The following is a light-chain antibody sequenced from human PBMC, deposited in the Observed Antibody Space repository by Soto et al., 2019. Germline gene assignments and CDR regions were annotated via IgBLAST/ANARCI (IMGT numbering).Light chain of an antibody. V-gene: IGKV1-8*01. CDR3: QQYYSYPRT. Sequence: AIRMTQSPSSLSATTVDRVTITCRASQGISSYLAWYQQKKGKAPKLLIYAASTLQSGVPSRFSGSGYGTDFNLTISCLQSEDFATYYCQQYYSYPRTFGQGTKVDIK. CDR1: QGISSY. J-gene: IGKJ1*01. CDR2: AAS.